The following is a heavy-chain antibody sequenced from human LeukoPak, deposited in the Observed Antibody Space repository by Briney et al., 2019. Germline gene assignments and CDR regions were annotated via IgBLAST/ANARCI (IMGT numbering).Heavy chain of an antibody. CDR1: GYSISSGYY. CDR3: TRVWYYYDSSGYRNFDY. Sequence: LSLTCTVSGYSISSGYYWGWIRQPPGKGLEWVGFIRSKAYGGTTEYAASVKDRFTISRDDSKSIAYLQMNSLKTEDTAVYYCTRVWYYYDSSGYRNFDYWGQGTLVTVSS. CDR2: IRSKAYGGTT. V-gene: IGHV3-49*03. D-gene: IGHD3-22*01. J-gene: IGHJ4*02.